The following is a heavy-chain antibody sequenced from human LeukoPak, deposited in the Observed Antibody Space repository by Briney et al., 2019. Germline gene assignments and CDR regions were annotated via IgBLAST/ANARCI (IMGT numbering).Heavy chain of an antibody. Sequence: GGSLRLSCTASGFAFDEHGMSWVRQVPGKGLEWVSGINWSGGSTGYADPLRGRFTISRDNAKNSLYLQMDSLRVEDTALYYCARAPITSPFYFDYWGQGTLVTVSS. CDR1: GFAFDEHG. CDR2: INWSGGST. J-gene: IGHJ4*02. CDR3: ARAPITSPFYFDY. V-gene: IGHV3-20*04. D-gene: IGHD2-2*01.